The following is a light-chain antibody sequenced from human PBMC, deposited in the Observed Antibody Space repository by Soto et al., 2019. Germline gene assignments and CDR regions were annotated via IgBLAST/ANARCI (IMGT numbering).Light chain of an antibody. CDR2: GVS. V-gene: IGLV2-14*03. J-gene: IGLJ1*01. CDR3: LSHTSSSIYV. CDR1: SSDVGGYNY. Sequence: QSVLTQPASVSGSPGQSITISCSGTSSDVGGYNYVSWYQHHPGKAPKVVLYGVSNRPSGVSNRFSGSKSGNTATLTISGLQAEDGADYYCLSHTSSSIYVFGTGPTVTVL.